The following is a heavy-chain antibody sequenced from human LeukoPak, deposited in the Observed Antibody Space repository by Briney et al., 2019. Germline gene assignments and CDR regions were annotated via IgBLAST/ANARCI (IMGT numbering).Heavy chain of an antibody. CDR2: IYYSGST. CDR3: ARGGHSGSYFDY. D-gene: IGHD1-26*01. CDR1: GGSISSGGYY. V-gene: IGHV4-31*03. J-gene: IGHJ4*02. Sequence: SQTLSLTCTVSGGSISSGGYYWSWIRQHPGKGLEWIGYIYYSGSTNYNPSLKSRVTISVDTSKNQFSLKLSSVTAADTAVYYCARGGHSGSYFDYWGQGTLVTVSS.